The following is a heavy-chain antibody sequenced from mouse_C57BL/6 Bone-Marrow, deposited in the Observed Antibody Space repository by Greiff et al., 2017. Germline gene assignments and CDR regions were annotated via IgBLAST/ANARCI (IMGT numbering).Heavy chain of an antibody. CDR2: ISDGGSYT. V-gene: IGHV5-4*01. CDR3: ARLLLRAMDY. D-gene: IGHD1-1*01. Sequence: EVHLVESGGGLVKPGGSLKLSCAASGFTFSSYAMSWFRQTPEKRLEWVATISDGGSYTYYPDNVKGRFTISRDNAKNNLYLQMSHLKSEDTAMYYCARLLLRAMDYWGQGTSVTVSS. J-gene: IGHJ4*01. CDR1: GFTFSSYA.